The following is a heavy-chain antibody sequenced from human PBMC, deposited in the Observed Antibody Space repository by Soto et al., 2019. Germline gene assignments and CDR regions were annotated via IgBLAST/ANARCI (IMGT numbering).Heavy chain of an antibody. Sequence: PSETLSLTGSVSGGSGSGSYWSWMRQSPGKGLEWLGYVYYTGSTNYSPSLRSRVSISVDTSKNEFSLRLSSVTAADTAVYFCARSVAVPGAHIDYWGQGTQVTVS. J-gene: IGHJ4*02. CDR3: ARSVAVPGAHIDY. D-gene: IGHD6-19*01. CDR1: GGSGSGSY. V-gene: IGHV4-59*02. CDR2: VYYTGST.